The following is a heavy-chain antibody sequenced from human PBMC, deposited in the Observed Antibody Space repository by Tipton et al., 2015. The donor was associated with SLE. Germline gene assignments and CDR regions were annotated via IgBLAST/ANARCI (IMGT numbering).Heavy chain of an antibody. Sequence: GSLRLSCAGSGFIVRSNYMSWVRQAPGRGLEWVSGIYSGYDTFYADSVKGRFIISRDNSRNMLYLQMNSLRGEDTALYYCTRTRGGGATHPELWGRGSLVTVSS. J-gene: IGHJ2*01. CDR3: TRTRGGGATHPEL. CDR1: GFIVRSNY. CDR2: IYSGYDT. V-gene: IGHV3-53*05. D-gene: IGHD1-26*01.